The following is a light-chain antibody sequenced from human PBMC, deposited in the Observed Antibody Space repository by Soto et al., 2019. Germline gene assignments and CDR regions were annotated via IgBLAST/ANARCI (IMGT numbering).Light chain of an antibody. J-gene: IGKJ1*01. CDR1: QSVGDIY. CDR3: QQYGSSGT. CDR2: GAS. Sequence: IVLTPSPGILSLSPGDRATFSCRATQSVGDIYLAWYQQKAGQAPRLLIYGASSRATGIPDRFSGSGSGTDFTLTISRLEPEDFAVYYCQQYGSSGTFGQGTKVDIK. V-gene: IGKV3-20*01.